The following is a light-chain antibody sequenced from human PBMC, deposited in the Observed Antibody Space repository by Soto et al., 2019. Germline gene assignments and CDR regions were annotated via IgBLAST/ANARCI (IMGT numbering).Light chain of an antibody. CDR3: QQHSHWPPWT. Sequence: EVVLTQSPATLSLSPGARATLSCRASENVRTFVDWYQQKPGQAPRLLIYGASNRATGIPARFRGSGSGTDFTLTIRNLEPEDFAVYYCQQHSHWPPWTFGQGTRVEIQ. CDR2: GAS. V-gene: IGKV3-11*01. J-gene: IGKJ1*01. CDR1: ENVRTF.